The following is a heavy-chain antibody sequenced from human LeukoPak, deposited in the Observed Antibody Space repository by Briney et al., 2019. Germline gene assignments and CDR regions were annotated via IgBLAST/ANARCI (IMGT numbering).Heavy chain of an antibody. CDR1: GGSISSSSYY. V-gene: IGHV4-39*07. D-gene: IGHD5/OR15-5a*01. J-gene: IGHJ5*02. CDR3: ARMSLENWFDP. Sequence: SETLSLTCTVSGGSISSSSYYWGWIRQPPGKGLEWNGSIYYSGSTYYNPSLKSRVTISVDTSKNQFSLKLSSVTAADTAVYYCARMSLENWFDPWGQGILVTVSS. CDR2: IYYSGST.